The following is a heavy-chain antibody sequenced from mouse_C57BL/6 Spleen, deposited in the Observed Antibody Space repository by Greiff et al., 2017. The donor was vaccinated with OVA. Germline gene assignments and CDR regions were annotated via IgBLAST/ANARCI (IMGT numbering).Heavy chain of an antibody. J-gene: IGHJ4*01. CDR2: IWSDGST. CDR3: ARGGYYGDYAMDY. CDR1: GFSLTSYG. Sequence: VMLVESGPGLVAPSQSLSITCTVSGFSLTSYGVHWVRQPPGKGLEWLVVIWSDGSTTYNSALKSRLSISKDNSKSQVFLKMNSLQTDDTAMYYCARGGYYGDYAMDYWGQGTSVTVSS. D-gene: IGHD2-3*01. V-gene: IGHV2-6*03.